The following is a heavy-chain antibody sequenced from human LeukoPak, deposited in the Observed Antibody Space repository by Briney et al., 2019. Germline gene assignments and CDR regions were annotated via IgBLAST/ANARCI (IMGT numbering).Heavy chain of an antibody. CDR1: AFTFSIYA. Sequence: GGSLRLSCAASAFTFSIYAMSWVRQAPGKGLGWVSTISGSGGSTHYADSVKGRFTISRDNSKNTLYLQMNSLRADDTAVYYCVRGYSYGWFDPWGQGTLVTVSS. CDR2: ISGSGGST. CDR3: VRGYSYGWFDP. V-gene: IGHV3-23*01. D-gene: IGHD5-18*01. J-gene: IGHJ5*02.